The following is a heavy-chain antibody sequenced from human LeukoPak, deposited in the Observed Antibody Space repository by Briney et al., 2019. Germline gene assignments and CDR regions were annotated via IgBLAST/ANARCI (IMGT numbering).Heavy chain of an antibody. Sequence: SQTLSLTCAISGDSVTSNSAAWTWIRQSPSRGFEWLGRTYYRSKWYNDFAVSVKSRISINADTSKNQLSLQLNSVTPDDTAVYYCAREAMATTNQFDPWGQGTLVTVSS. D-gene: IGHD5-24*01. V-gene: IGHV6-1*01. CDR1: GDSVTSNSAA. CDR3: AREAMATTNQFDP. J-gene: IGHJ5*02. CDR2: TYYRSKWYN.